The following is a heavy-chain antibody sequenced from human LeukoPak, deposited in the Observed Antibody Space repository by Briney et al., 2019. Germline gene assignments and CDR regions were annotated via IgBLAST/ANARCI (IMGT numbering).Heavy chain of an antibody. CDR2: ISSRSSNI. D-gene: IGHD3-9*01. CDR3: ARALYYAILNNCQTHTYYFDY. Sequence: PGGSLRLSCAASGFSFGAYSMNSVRQAPGKGLEWVSSISSRSSNIYYADSMKGRFTVSRDNAKNSLYLQMNSLRAEDTAVYYCARALYYAILNNCQTHTYYFDYCGQGTLLTVSS. V-gene: IGHV3-21*01. J-gene: IGHJ4*02. CDR1: GFSFGAYS.